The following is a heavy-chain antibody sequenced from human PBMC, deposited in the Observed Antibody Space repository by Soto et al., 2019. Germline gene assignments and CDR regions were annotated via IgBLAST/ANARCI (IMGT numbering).Heavy chain of an antibody. CDR2: IKQDGSEK. Sequence: GGSLRLSCAASGFTFSSYWMGWVRQAPGKGLEWVANIKQDGSEKYYVDSVKGRFTISRDNAKNSLYLQMNSLRAEDTAVYYCARGGIGYSSGWYLPYYYYGMDVWGQGTTVTVSS. V-gene: IGHV3-7*03. J-gene: IGHJ6*02. D-gene: IGHD6-19*01. CDR3: ARGGIGYSSGWYLPYYYYGMDV. CDR1: GFTFSSYW.